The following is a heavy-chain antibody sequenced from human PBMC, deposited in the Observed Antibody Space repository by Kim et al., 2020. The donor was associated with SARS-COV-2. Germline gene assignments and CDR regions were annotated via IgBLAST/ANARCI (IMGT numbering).Heavy chain of an antibody. V-gene: IGHV3-23*01. CDR2: SSGSGGNT. CDR1: GITCSSYA. Sequence: GGSLRLSCAGSGITCSSYAMSWVRQAPGEGMEWVSASSGSGGNTDYADSVKGRYTISRDNSKNTLYLQMNSLRAEDTAGDYCAKGWSYEILTGSPITDY. CDR3: AKGWSYEILTGSPITDY. J-gene: IGHJ4*01. D-gene: IGHD3-9*01.